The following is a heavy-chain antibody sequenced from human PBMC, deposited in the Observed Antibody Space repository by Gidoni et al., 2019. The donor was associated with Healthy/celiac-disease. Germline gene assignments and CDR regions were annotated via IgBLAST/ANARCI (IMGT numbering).Heavy chain of an antibody. J-gene: IGHJ3*02. Sequence: EVQLVESVGGLVQPGGSLRLSCAASGFTCSSYDMHWVRQATGKGLEWVSAIGTAGDTYYPGSVKGRFTISRENAKNSLYLQRNSLRAGDTAVYYCARESSGYYAFDIWGQGTMVTVSS. CDR1: GFTCSSYD. V-gene: IGHV3-13*01. CDR2: IGTAGDT. D-gene: IGHD3-22*01. CDR3: ARESSGYYAFDI.